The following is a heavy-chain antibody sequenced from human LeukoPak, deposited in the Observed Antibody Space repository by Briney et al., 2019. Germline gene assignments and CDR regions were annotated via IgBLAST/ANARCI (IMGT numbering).Heavy chain of an antibody. CDR2: IYYSGST. CDR1: GGSISSYY. J-gene: IGHJ5*02. V-gene: IGHV4-59*12. CDR3: AIETLRRDFWSGYRNNWFDP. D-gene: IGHD3-3*01. Sequence: KPSETLSLTCTVSGGSISSYYWSWIRQPPGKGLEWIGYIYYSGSTNYNPSLKSRVTISVDTSKNQFSLKLSSVTAAHTVVYYCAIETLRRDFWSGYRNNWFDPWGQGTLVTVSS.